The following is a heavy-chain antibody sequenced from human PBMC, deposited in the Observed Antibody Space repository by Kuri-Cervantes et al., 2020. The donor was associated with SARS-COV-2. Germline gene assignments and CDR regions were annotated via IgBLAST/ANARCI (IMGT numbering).Heavy chain of an antibody. D-gene: IGHD4-17*01. V-gene: IGHV3-23*01. CDR1: EFTLSSYA. J-gene: IGHJ5*02. CDR3: AKGPLTTTEKGANWFDP. CDR2: SSGSGGST. Sequence: GGSLRLSCAASEFTLSSYAMSWVRQAPGKGLEWVSGSSGSGGSTYYADSVKGRFTISGGNSKNTLYLQMNSLRDEDTAVYYCAKGPLTTTEKGANWFDPWGQGTLVTVSS.